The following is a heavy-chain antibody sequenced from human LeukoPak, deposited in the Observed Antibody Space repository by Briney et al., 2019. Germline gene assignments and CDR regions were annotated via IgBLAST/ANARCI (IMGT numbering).Heavy chain of an antibody. CDR3: ARDDYGDYYFDY. CDR2: IYTSGST. J-gene: IGHJ4*02. CDR1: GGSISSGSYY. V-gene: IGHV4-61*02. D-gene: IGHD4-17*01. Sequence: SQTLSLTCTVSGGSISSGSYYWSWIPQPAGKGLEWIGRIYTSGSTNYNPSLKSRVTISVDTSKNQFSLKLSSVTAADTAVYYCARDDYGDYYFDYWGQGTLVTVSS.